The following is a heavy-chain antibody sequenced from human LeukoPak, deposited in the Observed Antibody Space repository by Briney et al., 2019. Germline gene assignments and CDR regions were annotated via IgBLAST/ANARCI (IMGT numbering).Heavy chain of an antibody. D-gene: IGHD3-10*01. CDR3: AREENYYYGSGSNNNWFDP. J-gene: IGHJ5*02. CDR2: INPNSGGT. CDR1: GYTFTSYG. Sequence: ASVKVSCKASGYTFTSYGISWVRQAPGQGLEWMGWINPNSGGTNYAQKFQGRVTMTRDTSISTAYMELSRLRSDDTAVYYCAREENYYYGSGSNNNWFDPWGQGTLVTVSS. V-gene: IGHV1-2*02.